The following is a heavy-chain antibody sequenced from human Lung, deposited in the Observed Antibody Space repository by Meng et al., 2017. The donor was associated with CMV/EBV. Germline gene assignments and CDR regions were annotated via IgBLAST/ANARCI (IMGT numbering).Heavy chain of an antibody. CDR3: ARARGDGDRYYDFWCGYYYYYYYGMDV. J-gene: IGHJ6*02. Sequence: ASXXVSXKASGYTFTGYYMLWVRQAPGQGLEWMGWINPNSGGTNYAQKFQGRVTMTRDTSISTAYTELSRLRSDDTAVYYCARARGDGDRYYDFWCGYYYYYYYGMDVXGQGXTVTVSS. V-gene: IGHV1-2*02. D-gene: IGHD3-3*01. CDR2: INPNSGGT. CDR1: GYTFTGYY.